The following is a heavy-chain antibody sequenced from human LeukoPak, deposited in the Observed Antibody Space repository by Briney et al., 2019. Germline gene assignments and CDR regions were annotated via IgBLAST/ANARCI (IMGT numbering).Heavy chain of an antibody. CDR2: VNLQGST. D-gene: IGHD3-10*01. J-gene: IGHJ5*02. CDR1: GGSITSTNY. CDR3: ARGILITMVRGDLLVDFFDP. Sequence: SSETLSLTCGVSGGSITSTNYWTWVRQPPGKGLEWIGEVNLQGSTNYNPSLMGRVAISVDMSENHISLQLTSVTAADTAVYYCARGILITMVRGDLLVDFFDPWGQGTLVTVSS. V-gene: IGHV4-4*02.